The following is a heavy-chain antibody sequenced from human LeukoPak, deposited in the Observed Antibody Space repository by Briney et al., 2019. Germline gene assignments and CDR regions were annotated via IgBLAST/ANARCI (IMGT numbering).Heavy chain of an antibody. V-gene: IGHV3-23*01. CDR2: ITNSGDNT. J-gene: IGHJ5*02. CDR1: GFTFNRYL. Sequence: GGSLRLSCTASGFTFNRYLFSWVRQAPGKGLEWVSTITNSGDNTFYADSVKGRFTVSRDDSKSTVYLEMNFLRTEDSAVYYCAKEAWASWGQGTLVTVS. CDR3: AKEAWAS. D-gene: IGHD1-26*01.